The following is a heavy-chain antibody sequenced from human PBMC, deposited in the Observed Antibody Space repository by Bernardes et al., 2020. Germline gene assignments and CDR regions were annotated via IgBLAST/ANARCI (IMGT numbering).Heavy chain of an antibody. V-gene: IGHV5-51*01. D-gene: IGHD2-2*03. J-gene: IGHJ4*02. CDR3: VRRGYCGRSSCHESMGILNYFDY. CDR1: GYSFTTYW. Sequence: GESLKISCEGSGYSFTTYWIAWVRQMPGKGLEWLGIIYPGDSDTRYSPSFRGEVTISADKSISTAYLQWSSLKASDTAIYYCVRRGYCGRSSCHESMGILNYFDYWGQGTLVTVSS. CDR2: IYPGDSDT.